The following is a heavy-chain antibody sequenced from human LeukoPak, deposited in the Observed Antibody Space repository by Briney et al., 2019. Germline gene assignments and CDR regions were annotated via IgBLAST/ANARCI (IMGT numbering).Heavy chain of an antibody. V-gene: IGHV3-23*01. CDR1: GFTVSSNH. CDR2: ISGSGGST. J-gene: IGHJ4*02. D-gene: IGHD1-14*01. CDR3: ATEEVLAIHFDY. Sequence: PGGSLRLSCAASGFTVSSNHMSWVRQAPGKGLEWVSAISGSGGSTYYADSVKGRFTISRDNSKNTLYLQMNSLRAEDTAVYYCATEEVLAIHFDYWGQGTLVTVSS.